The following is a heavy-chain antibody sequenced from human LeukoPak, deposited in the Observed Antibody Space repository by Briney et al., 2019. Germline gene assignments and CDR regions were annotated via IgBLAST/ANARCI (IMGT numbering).Heavy chain of an antibody. V-gene: IGHV1-69*04. D-gene: IGHD3-3*01. Sequence: GASVKVSCKASGGTFSSYAISWVRQAPGQGLEWMGRIIPILGIANYAQKFQGRVTIIADKSTSTAYMELSSLRSEDTAVYYCARDGSTIFGVVPGDYWGQGTLVTVSS. J-gene: IGHJ4*02. CDR1: GGTFSSYA. CDR3: ARDGSTIFGVVPGDY. CDR2: IIPILGIA.